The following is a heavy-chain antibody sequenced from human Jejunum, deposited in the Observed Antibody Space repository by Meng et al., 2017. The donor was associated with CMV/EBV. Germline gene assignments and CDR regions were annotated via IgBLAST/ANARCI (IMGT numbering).Heavy chain of an antibody. J-gene: IGHJ6*02. CDR2: IGGDADPGST. V-gene: IGHV3-23*01. D-gene: IGHD6-19*01. CDR1: TLKTNA. Sequence: TLKTNAMSWVRQAPGKGLEWLSGIGGDADPGSTYYADSVKGRFIISRDTSNNMLFLQMNSLRGEDTATYYCARYPRSSGWANSGMDVWGQGTTVTVSS. CDR3: ARYPRSSGWANSGMDV.